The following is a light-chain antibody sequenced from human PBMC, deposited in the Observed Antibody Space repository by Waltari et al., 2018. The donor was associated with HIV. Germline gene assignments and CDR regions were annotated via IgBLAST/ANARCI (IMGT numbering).Light chain of an antibody. CDR2: SNN. CDR1: SSTIGSNT. Sequence: QPVLTQPPSASGTPGQRVTISCSGSSSTIGSNTVTRYQRLPGTAPKLLIYSNNQRPSGVPDRFSGSKSGTSASLAISGLQSEDEADYYCAAWDDSLNGFYVFGTGTKVTVL. J-gene: IGLJ1*01. CDR3: AAWDDSLNGFYV. V-gene: IGLV1-44*01.